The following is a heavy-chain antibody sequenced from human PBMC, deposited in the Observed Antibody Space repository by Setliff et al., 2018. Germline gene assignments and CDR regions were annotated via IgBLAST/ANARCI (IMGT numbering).Heavy chain of an antibody. Sequence: ASVKFSCKASGYTFSNYGISWVRQAPGQGLEWMGWISAYNGYIIYAQKLQGRVTMTTDTSTSTAYMEVRSLRSDDTAVYYCARAPGTVVVPASRSAFDIWGQGTMVTVSS. V-gene: IGHV1-18*01. CDR2: ISAYNGYI. D-gene: IGHD2-2*01. CDR3: ARAPGTVVVPASRSAFDI. CDR1: GYTFSNYG. J-gene: IGHJ3*02.